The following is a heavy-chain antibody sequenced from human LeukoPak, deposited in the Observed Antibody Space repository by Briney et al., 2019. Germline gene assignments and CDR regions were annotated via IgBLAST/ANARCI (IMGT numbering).Heavy chain of an antibody. CDR1: GFTVSSNY. Sequence: GGSLRLSCAASGFTVSSNYMSWVGQAPGQALEWLSVICSGGSTYLADSVTGRFTISRDNSKNTLYLQMNSLRAEDTAVYYCARDDSGWYGAAFDIWGQRTMVTVSS. V-gene: IGHV3-53*01. J-gene: IGHJ3*02. CDR3: ARDDSGWYGAAFDI. CDR2: ICSGGST. D-gene: IGHD6-19*01.